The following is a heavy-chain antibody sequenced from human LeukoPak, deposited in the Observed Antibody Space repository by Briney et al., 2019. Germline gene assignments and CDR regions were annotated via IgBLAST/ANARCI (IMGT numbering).Heavy chain of an antibody. CDR2: INHSGSV. J-gene: IGHJ4*02. D-gene: IGHD3-22*01. Sequence: PSETLSLTCAVYGASFSNYYWSWIRQPPGRGLEWIGEINHSGSVNYNPSLKSRVAISVDTSKNQFSLKLSSVTAADTAVYYCARDAGRDYYDSSGYPMGPYFDYWGQGTLVTVSS. CDR3: ARDAGRDYYDSSGYPMGPYFDY. V-gene: IGHV4-34*01. CDR1: GASFSNYY.